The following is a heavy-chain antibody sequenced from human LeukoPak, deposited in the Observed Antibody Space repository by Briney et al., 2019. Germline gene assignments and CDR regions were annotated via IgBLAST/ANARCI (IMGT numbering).Heavy chain of an antibody. J-gene: IGHJ4*02. V-gene: IGHV4-39*01. Sequence: SETLSLTCTVSGGSISSSSHYWGCIRQPPGKGLEWIGSIYYSGSTYYNPSLKSRVTISVDTSKNQFSLKLSSVTAADTAVYYCARNAVPGYFDYWGQGTLVSVSS. CDR2: IYYSGST. D-gene: IGHD3-10*01. CDR1: GGSISSSSHY. CDR3: ARNAVPGYFDY.